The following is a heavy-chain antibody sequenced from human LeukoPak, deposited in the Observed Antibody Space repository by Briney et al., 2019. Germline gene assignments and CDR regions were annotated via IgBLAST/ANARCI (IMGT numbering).Heavy chain of an antibody. J-gene: IGHJ4*02. V-gene: IGHV1-2*02. Sequence: ASVKVSCKASGYTFTGYYMHWVRQAPGQGLEWMGWINPNSGGTNYAQKFQGRVTMTRDTSISTAYMELSRLRSDDTAVYYCARDRRNGYNRLFDYWGQGTLVTVSS. D-gene: IGHD5-24*01. CDR1: GYTFTGYY. CDR3: ARDRRNGYNRLFDY. CDR2: INPNSGGT.